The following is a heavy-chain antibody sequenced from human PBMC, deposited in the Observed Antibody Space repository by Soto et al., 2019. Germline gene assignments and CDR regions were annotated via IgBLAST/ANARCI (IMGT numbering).Heavy chain of an antibody. J-gene: IGHJ5*02. D-gene: IGHD2-15*01. CDR3: ARGLECRGYCLDKPTWFGP. V-gene: IGHV1-69*06. CDR1: VGTFSTYT. CDR2: IIPIFGTP. Sequence: GASVNVSCKACVGTFSTYTFSWVRQAPGQGLEGMGRIIPIFGTPYYAQKSQARVTLPADKSKSTVYTELRRLGSDDTAVSFCARGLECRGYCLDKPTWFGPWGEGPLVIASS.